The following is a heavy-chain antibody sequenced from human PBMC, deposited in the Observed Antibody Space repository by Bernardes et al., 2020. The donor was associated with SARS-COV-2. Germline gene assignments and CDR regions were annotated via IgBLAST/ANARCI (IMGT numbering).Heavy chain of an antibody. CDR3: ARRLIVEARAGLDY. Sequence: SETLSLTCAVYGGSFSGYYWSWIRQPPGKGLEWIGEINHSGSTNYNPSLKSRVTISVDTSKNQFSLKLSSVTAEDTAVYYCARRLIVEARAGLDYWGQGTLVTVSS. CDR1: GGSFSGYY. V-gene: IGHV4-34*01. D-gene: IGHD2-15*01. CDR2: INHSGST. J-gene: IGHJ4*02.